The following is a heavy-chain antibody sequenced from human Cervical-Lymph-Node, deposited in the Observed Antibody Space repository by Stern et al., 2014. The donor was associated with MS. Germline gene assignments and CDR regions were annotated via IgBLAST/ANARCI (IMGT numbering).Heavy chain of an antibody. CDR3: ARMEDTMSLRFFDF. CDR2: IFSSDAK. Sequence: QVTLRESGPVLVKPTETLTLTCTVSGFSLTNAKMGVSWIRQPPGKALEWLAHIFSSDAKTYSASLRSRVTISKDTSKSQVVLTMTNMDPVDTGTYYCARMEDTMSLRFFDFWGQGILVTVSS. CDR1: GFSLTNAKMG. J-gene: IGHJ4*02. D-gene: IGHD3-10*02. V-gene: IGHV2-26*01.